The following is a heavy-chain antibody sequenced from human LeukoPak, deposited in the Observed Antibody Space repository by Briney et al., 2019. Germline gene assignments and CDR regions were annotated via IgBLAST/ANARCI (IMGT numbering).Heavy chain of an antibody. V-gene: IGHV4-34*01. D-gene: IGHD3-10*01. CDR3: ARGYYGPPYY. Sequence: SETLSLTCAVYGGSFSGYYWSWIRQPPGKGLEWIGEINHSGSTNYNPSLKSRVTISVDASKNQFSLKLSSVTAADTAVYYCARGYYGPPYYWGQGTLVTVSS. CDR2: INHSGST. CDR1: GGSFSGYY. J-gene: IGHJ4*02.